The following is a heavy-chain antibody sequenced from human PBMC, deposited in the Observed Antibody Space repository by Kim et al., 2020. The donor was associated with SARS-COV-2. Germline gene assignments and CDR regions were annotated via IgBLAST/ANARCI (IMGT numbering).Heavy chain of an antibody. J-gene: IGHJ4*02. CDR1: GYTFTSYA. D-gene: IGHD2-21*01. CDR3: ARDKVVVIAICDY. CDR2: INAGNGNT. Sequence: ASVKVSCKASGYTFTSYAMHWVRQAPGQRLEWMGWINAGNGNTKYSQKFQGRVTITRDTSASTAYMELSSLRSEDTAVYYCARDKVVVIAICDYWGQGTLVTVSS. V-gene: IGHV1-3*01.